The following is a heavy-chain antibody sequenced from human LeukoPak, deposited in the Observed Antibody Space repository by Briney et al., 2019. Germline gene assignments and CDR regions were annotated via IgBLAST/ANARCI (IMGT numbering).Heavy chain of an antibody. CDR3: ARGRVSPDGRAYYFDY. Sequence: ASVKVSCKASRYTSTSYDINWVRQATGQGLEWMGWMNPNSGNTGYAQKFQGRVTITRNTSISTAYMELSSLRSEDTAVYYCARGRVSPDGRAYYFDYWGQGTLVTVSS. J-gene: IGHJ4*02. CDR2: MNPNSGNT. D-gene: IGHD3-10*01. V-gene: IGHV1-8*03. CDR1: RYTSTSYD.